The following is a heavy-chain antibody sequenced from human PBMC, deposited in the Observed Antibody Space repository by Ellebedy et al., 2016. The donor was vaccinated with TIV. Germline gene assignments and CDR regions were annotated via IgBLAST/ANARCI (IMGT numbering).Heavy chain of an antibody. CDR3: ARGAAYSSGWYSN. J-gene: IGHJ4*02. CDR2: IYYSGYT. CDR1: GGSISSYY. V-gene: IGHV4-59*01. Sequence: GSLRLSCTVSGGSISSYYWSWIRQPPGRGLEWIGYIYYSGYTNYNPSLKSRVTISVDTSKNQFSLRLTSVTAADTAVYYCARGAAYSSGWYSNWGQGTLVAVSS. D-gene: IGHD6-19*01.